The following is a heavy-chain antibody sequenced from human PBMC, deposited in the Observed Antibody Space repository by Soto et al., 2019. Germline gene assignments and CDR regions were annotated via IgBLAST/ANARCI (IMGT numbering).Heavy chain of an antibody. J-gene: IGHJ5*02. V-gene: IGHV4-4*07. CDR3: ARVVTNWFDP. CDR2: IYNGLNT. CDR1: GTSISSYY. Sequence: SETLSLTCTVSGTSISSYYWSWIRQPAGKGLEWIGRIYNGLNTNYNPALKSRVTMSVDTSKNQFSLNLTSVTAADTAVYYCARVVTNWFDPWGQGTLVTVSS. D-gene: IGHD2-21*01.